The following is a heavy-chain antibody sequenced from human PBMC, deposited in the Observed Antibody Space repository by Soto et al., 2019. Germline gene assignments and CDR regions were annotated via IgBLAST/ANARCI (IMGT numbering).Heavy chain of an antibody. J-gene: IGHJ6*02. CDR1: GFTASPNY. V-gene: IGHV3-30*18. CDR2: ISYDGSNK. Sequence: GGSLRLSCATSGFTASPNYMTWVRQAPGKGLEWVAVISYDGSNKYYADSVKGRFTISRDNSKNTLYLQMNSLRAEDTAVYYCAKDDGPGRYSYFGMDVWGQGITVTV. D-gene: IGHD3-10*01. CDR3: AKDDGPGRYSYFGMDV.